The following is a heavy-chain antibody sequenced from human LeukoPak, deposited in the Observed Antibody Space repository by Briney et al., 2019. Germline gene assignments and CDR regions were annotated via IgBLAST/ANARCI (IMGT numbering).Heavy chain of an antibody. Sequence: GGSLRLSCAASRFTFSSYDMHWVRQATGKGLEWVSAIGTAGDTYYPGSVKGRFTISRENAKNSLYLQMNSLKTEDTAVYYCTRENLGNWNPRAFDIWGQGTMVTVSS. CDR2: IGTAGDT. CDR3: TRENLGNWNPRAFDI. V-gene: IGHV3-13*01. J-gene: IGHJ3*02. D-gene: IGHD1-20*01. CDR1: RFTFSSYD.